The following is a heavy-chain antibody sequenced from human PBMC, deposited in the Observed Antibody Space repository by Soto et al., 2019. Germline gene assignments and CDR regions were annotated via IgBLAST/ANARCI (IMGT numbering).Heavy chain of an antibody. CDR1: GFTFSSYS. V-gene: IGHV3-23*01. Sequence: VGSLRLSCATSGFTFSSYSMSWVRQAPGKGLEWVSAISGSGGSTYYADSVKGRFTISRDNSKNTLYLQMNSLRAEDTAVYYCAKNTLPSVNWFDPWGQGTLVTVSS. CDR2: ISGSGGST. J-gene: IGHJ5*02. D-gene: IGHD2-2*02. CDR3: AKNTLPSVNWFDP.